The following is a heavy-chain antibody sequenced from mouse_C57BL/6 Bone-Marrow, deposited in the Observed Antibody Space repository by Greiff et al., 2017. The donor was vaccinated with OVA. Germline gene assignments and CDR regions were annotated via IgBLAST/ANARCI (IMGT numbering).Heavy chain of an antibody. CDR2: IDPENGDT. CDR3: ARSYSMEAMDY. Sequence: VQLQQSGAELVRPGASVKLSCTASGFNIKDDYMHWVKQRPEQGLEWIGWIDPENGDTEYASKFQGKATITADTSSNTAYLQLSSLTSEDTAVYYCARSYSMEAMDYWGQGTSVTVSS. D-gene: IGHD1-1*02. CDR1: GFNIKDDY. V-gene: IGHV14-4*01. J-gene: IGHJ4*01.